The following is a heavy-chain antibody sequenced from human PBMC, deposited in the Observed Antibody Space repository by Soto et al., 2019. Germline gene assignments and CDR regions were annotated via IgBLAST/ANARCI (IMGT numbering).Heavy chain of an antibody. Sequence: PGGSLRLSCAASGFTFISYAMSWVRQAPGKGLEWVSAISGSGGSTYYADSVKGRFTISRDNSKNTLYLQMNSLRAEDTAVYYCAKDPSSSSWANTYGMDVWGQGTTVTVSS. CDR1: GFTFISYA. D-gene: IGHD6-13*01. CDR2: ISGSGGST. CDR3: AKDPSSSSWANTYGMDV. J-gene: IGHJ6*02. V-gene: IGHV3-23*01.